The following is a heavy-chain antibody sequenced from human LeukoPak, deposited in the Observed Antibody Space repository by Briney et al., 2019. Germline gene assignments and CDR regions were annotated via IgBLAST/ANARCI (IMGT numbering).Heavy chain of an antibody. CDR3: ARGGSYFDISGYYFY. D-gene: IGHD3-22*01. J-gene: IGHJ4*02. V-gene: IGHV3-66*01. CDR2: IYSGGST. Sequence: GGSLRLSCAASGFTVGSNAMSWVRQGPGKGLEWVSIIYSGGSTSYADSVKGRFTISRDNSKNTLYLQMNSLRTEDTAVYYCARGGSYFDISGYYFYWGQGTLVTVSS. CDR1: GFTVGSNA.